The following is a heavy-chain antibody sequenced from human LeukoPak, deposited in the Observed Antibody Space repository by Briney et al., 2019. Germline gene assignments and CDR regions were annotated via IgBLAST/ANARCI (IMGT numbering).Heavy chain of an antibody. D-gene: IGHD2-21*02. J-gene: IGHJ3*02. V-gene: IGHV3-23*01. CDR3: AKDGYCGGDCYVDAFDI. CDR1: GFTFSSYA. CDR2: ISGSGGST. Sequence: GGSLRLSCAASGFTFSSYAMSWVRQAPGKGLEWVSAISGSGGSTYYADSVKGRFTISRENSKNTLYLQMSSLRAEDTAVYYCAKDGYCGGDCYVDAFDIWGQGTMVTVSS.